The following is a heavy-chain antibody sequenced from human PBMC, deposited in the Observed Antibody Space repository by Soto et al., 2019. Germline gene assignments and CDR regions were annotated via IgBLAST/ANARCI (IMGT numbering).Heavy chain of an antibody. V-gene: IGHV3-23*01. D-gene: IGHD4-4*01. CDR3: AKEGCGDYSPNWFDS. J-gene: IGHJ5*01. Sequence: PGGSLRLSCAASGFTLSNHVMSWVRQAPGKGLEWVSGISGSGGSTYYADSVKGRFNISRDNSKNTLYLQMSGLRAEDTAVYYCAKEGCGDYSPNWFDSWGQGTLVTVSS. CDR2: ISGSGGST. CDR1: GFTLSNHV.